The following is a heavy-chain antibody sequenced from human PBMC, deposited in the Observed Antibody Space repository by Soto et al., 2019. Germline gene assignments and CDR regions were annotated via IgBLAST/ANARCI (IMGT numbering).Heavy chain of an antibody. D-gene: IGHD6-6*01. V-gene: IGHV3-21*01. Sequence: GGSLRLSCAASGFTFSSYSMNWVRQAPGKGLEWVSSISSSSSYIYYADSVKGRFTISRDNAKNSLYLQMNSLRAEDTAVYYCARATAARWYFDYWGQGTLVTVSS. CDR1: GFTFSSYS. CDR3: ARATAARWYFDY. CDR2: ISSSSSYI. J-gene: IGHJ4*02.